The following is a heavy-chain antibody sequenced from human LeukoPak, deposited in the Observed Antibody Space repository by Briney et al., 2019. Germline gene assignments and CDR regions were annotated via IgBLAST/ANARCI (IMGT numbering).Heavy chain of an antibody. Sequence: SETLSLTCTVSGGSVGAYYCSWIRQPPGKGLEWIGYVYYRGSTNYNPSLKSRVTISVDTSKNQFSLKLSSVTAADTAVYYCARRGITMIVVVADAFDIWGQGTMVTVSS. V-gene: IGHV4-59*08. J-gene: IGHJ3*02. CDR1: GGSVGAYY. CDR3: ARRGITMIVVVADAFDI. D-gene: IGHD3-22*01. CDR2: VYYRGST.